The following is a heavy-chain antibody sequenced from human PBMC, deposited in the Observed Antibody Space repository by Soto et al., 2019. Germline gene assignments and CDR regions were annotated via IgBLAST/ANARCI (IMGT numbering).Heavy chain of an antibody. Sequence: GGSLRLSCAASGFTFDDFAMHWVRQAPGKGLEWVSGINWNSGDIDYADSVRGRFTISRDNAKNALYLQMNSLRAEDAAFYYCVKDIGASGAYWYFDLWGRGTLVTVSS. CDR3: VKDIGASGAYWYFDL. CDR1: GFTFDDFA. CDR2: INWNSGDI. D-gene: IGHD2-8*02. V-gene: IGHV3-9*01. J-gene: IGHJ2*01.